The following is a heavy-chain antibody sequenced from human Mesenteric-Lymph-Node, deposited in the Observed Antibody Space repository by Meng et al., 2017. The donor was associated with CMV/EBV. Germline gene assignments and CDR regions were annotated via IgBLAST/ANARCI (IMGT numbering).Heavy chain of an antibody. J-gene: IGHJ4*02. D-gene: IGHD1-7*01. Sequence: SETLSLTCTVSGYSLTSGYFWGWIRQPPGKGLEWAGTIHHSGNIYYNPSLKSRVTLSMDRSKNQFSLKLTSVTAADTAVYYCASEERRELLNDYWGQGTLVTVSS. V-gene: IGHV4-38-2*02. CDR3: ASEERRELLNDY. CDR1: GYSLTSGYF. CDR2: IHHSGNI.